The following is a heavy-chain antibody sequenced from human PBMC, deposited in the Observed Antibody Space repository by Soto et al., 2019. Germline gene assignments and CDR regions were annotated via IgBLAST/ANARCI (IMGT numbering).Heavy chain of an antibody. Sequence: SGPTLVNPTQTLTLTCTVSGSSLSTSGVGVGWIRQPPGKALEWLALIYWNDDKRYSPSLKSRLTITKDTSKNQVVLTMTNMDPVDTATYYCALRDGADNWFDPWGQGTLVTVSS. CDR1: GSSLSTSGVG. CDR2: IYWNDDK. D-gene: IGHD1-26*01. V-gene: IGHV2-5*01. J-gene: IGHJ5*02. CDR3: ALRDGADNWFDP.